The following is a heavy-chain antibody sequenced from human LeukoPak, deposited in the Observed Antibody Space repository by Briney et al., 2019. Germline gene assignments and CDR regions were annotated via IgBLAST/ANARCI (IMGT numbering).Heavy chain of an antibody. CDR2: MNPNSGNT. CDR3: ARTPPQIAARPVDY. J-gene: IGHJ4*02. V-gene: IGHV1-8*01. D-gene: IGHD6-6*01. CDR1: GYTFSSYD. Sequence: ASVKASCKASGYTFSSYDINWVRQATGQGLEWLGWMNPNSGNTGYAQKFQGRVAMTRDTSISTAYMELSSLRSEDTAVYYCARTPPQIAARPVDYWGQGTLVTVPS.